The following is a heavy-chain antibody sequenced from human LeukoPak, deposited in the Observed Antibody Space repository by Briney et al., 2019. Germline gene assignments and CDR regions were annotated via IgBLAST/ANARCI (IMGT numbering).Heavy chain of an antibody. D-gene: IGHD3-9*01. CDR1: GYTLTELS. V-gene: IGHV1-24*01. CDR3: ATSYDILTGYKSVQSWFDP. J-gene: IGHJ5*02. CDR2: FDPEDGET. Sequence: ASVKVSCKVSGYTLTELSMHWVRQAPGKGLEWMGGFDPEDGETIYAQKFQGRVTMTQDTSTDTAYMELSSLRSEDTAVYYCATSYDILTGYKSVQSWFDPWGQGTLVTVSS.